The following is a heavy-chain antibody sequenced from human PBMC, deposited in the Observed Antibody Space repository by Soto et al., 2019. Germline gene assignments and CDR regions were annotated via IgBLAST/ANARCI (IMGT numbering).Heavy chain of an antibody. V-gene: IGHV3-33*01. CDR2: IWYDGSKK. D-gene: IGHD3-16*01. CDR1: GFTFSRYG. Sequence: GGSLRLSCTVSGFTFSRYGMHWVRRAPGKRLEWVAVIWYDGSKKYYADSVKGRFTISRDDSKNTLYLQMNSLRAEDTAVYSCARDLGTTNYYFDYWGQGTLVTVSS. CDR3: ARDLGTTNYYFDY. J-gene: IGHJ4*02.